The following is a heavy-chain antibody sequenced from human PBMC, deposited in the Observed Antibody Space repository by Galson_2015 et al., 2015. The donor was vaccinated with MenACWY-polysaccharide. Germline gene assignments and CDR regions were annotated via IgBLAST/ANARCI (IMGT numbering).Heavy chain of an antibody. J-gene: IGHJ4*02. D-gene: IGHD3-22*01. CDR2: ISGSGGAT. CDR1: GFTFTSYA. V-gene: IGHV3-23*01. CDR3: AKGGGFYDTSGHWN. Sequence: SLRLSCAASGFTFTSYAMTWLRQAPGTGLERVSAISGSGGATYYIDSVKGRFTISRDNSKNTVYLQMNSLRAEDTAIYYCAKGGGFYDTSGHWNWGQGTLVTVSS.